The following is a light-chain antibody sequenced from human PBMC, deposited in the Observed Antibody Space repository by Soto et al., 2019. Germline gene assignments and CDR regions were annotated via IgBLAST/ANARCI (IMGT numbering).Light chain of an antibody. CDR2: EVN. CDR3: STFTSSNTDV. V-gene: IGLV2-14*01. J-gene: IGLJ1*01. CDR1: GSNVGGYDF. Sequence: QSALTQPASVSGSPGQSITISCTGTGSNVGGYDFVSWYQQHPDKAPQLIIYEVNNRPSGISDRFSGSKSGDTASLTISGVQAEDEADYYCSTFTSSNTDVFGTGTKLTVL.